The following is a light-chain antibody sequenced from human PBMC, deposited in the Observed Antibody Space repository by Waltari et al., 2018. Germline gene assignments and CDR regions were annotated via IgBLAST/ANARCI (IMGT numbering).Light chain of an antibody. CDR2: LNS. CDR1: SPNLGTGYD. Sequence: QSVLTQPPSVSGAPGQRVTISCTGSSPNLGTGYDVHWYQHFPGTAPKPLIYLNSNRPSGVPARVSGSKSGTSASLVITGLQAEDEADYYCQTYDTSLSRVFGGGTKLTVL. V-gene: IGLV1-40*01. J-gene: IGLJ3*02. CDR3: QTYDTSLSRV.